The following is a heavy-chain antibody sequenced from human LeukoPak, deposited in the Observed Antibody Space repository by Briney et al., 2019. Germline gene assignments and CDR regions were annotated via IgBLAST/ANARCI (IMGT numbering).Heavy chain of an antibody. J-gene: IGHJ6*04. CDR2: IIPIFGTA. Sequence: SVKVSCKASGGTFSSYAISWVRQAPGQGLEWMGGIIPIFGTANYAQKFQGRVTITADKSTSTAYMELSSLRSEDTAVYYCARDPGGHYDILTGLSPPNYYYGMDVWGKGTTVTVSS. V-gene: IGHV1-69*06. D-gene: IGHD3-9*01. CDR1: GGTFSSYA. CDR3: ARDPGGHYDILTGLSPPNYYYGMDV.